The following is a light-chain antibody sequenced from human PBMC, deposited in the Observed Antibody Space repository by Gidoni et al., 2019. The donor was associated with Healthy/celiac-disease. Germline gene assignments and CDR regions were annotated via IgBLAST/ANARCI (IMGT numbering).Light chain of an antibody. V-gene: IGKV1-8*01. CDR3: QQYYSYPWT. J-gene: IGKJ1*01. CDR1: QGISSY. Sequence: AIRITQSPSSLSASTGDRFTITRRASQGISSYLAWYQQKPGKAPKLLIYAASTLQSGVPSRFSGSGSGTDFTLTISCLQSEDFATYYCQQYYSYPWTFGQGTKVEIK. CDR2: AAS.